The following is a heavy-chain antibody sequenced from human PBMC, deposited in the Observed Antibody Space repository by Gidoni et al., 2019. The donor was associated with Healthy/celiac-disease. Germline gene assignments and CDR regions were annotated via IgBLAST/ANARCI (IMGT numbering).Heavy chain of an antibody. Sequence: EVQLVESGGGLVQPGGSLRLSCAASGFTFSSYDMNWVRQAPGKGLEWVSYISSSGSTIYYADSVKGRFTISRDNAKNSLYLQMNSLRAEDTAVYYCARVRRGYCSGGSCYGEEDYWGQGTLVTVSS. CDR2: ISSSGSTI. V-gene: IGHV3-48*03. D-gene: IGHD2-15*01. J-gene: IGHJ4*02. CDR3: ARVRRGYCSGGSCYGEEDY. CDR1: GFTFSSYD.